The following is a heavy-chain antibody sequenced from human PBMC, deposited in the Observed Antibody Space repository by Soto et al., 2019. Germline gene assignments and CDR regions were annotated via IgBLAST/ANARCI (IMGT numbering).Heavy chain of an antibody. CDR1: GGSFSGYY. Sequence: SETLSLTCAVYGGSFSGYYWSWIRQPPGKGLEWIGEINHSGSTNYNPSLKSRVTISVDTSKNQFSLKLSSVTAAETAVYYCARGPYDYVWGSYRYVANFDYWGQGTLVTVSS. V-gene: IGHV4-34*01. CDR2: INHSGST. CDR3: ARGPYDYVWGSYRYVANFDY. J-gene: IGHJ4*02. D-gene: IGHD3-16*02.